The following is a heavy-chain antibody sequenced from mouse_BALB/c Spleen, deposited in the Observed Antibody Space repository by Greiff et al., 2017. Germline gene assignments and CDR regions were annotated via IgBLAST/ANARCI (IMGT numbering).Heavy chain of an antibody. CDR1: GYTFTSYY. CDR3: TRHYGSSLYAMDY. J-gene: IGHJ4*01. CDR2: INTSNGGT. Sequence: QVQLQQPGAELVKPGASVKLSCKASGYTFTSYYMYWVKQRPGQGLEWIGGINTSNGGTNFNEKFKSKATLTVDKSSSTAYMQLSSLTSEDSAVYYCTRHYGSSLYAMDYWGQGTSVTVSS. V-gene: IGHV1S81*02. D-gene: IGHD1-1*01.